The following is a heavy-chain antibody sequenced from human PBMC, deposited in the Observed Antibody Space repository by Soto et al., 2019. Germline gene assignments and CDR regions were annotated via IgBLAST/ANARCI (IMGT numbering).Heavy chain of an antibody. CDR3: ARDGSTYSYYAMDV. J-gene: IGHJ6*02. D-gene: IGHD2-2*03. V-gene: IGHV1-2*04. CDR1: GYTFTDYY. CDR2: INPNSGDT. Sequence: ASVKVSCKASGYTFTDYYIHWVRQAPGQGLEWVGWINPNSGDTNYEQRFQGWVTMTRDTSINTAYMELTRLRSDDTAMYYCARDGSTYSYYAMDVWGQGTTVTVSS.